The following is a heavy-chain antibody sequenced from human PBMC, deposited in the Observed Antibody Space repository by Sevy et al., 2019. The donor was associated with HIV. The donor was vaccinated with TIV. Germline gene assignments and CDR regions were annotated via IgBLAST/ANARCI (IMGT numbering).Heavy chain of an antibody. Sequence: ASVKVSCKASGGTFGSYDINWVRQAPGQGLEWVGQIIPIFGTSSYAHNFQGRVTITADESTSTAYMDLSSLRSEDTAVYYCARGGGAVDHGMDVWGQGTTVTVSS. CDR2: IIPIFGTS. V-gene: IGHV1-69*13. D-gene: IGHD2-21*01. J-gene: IGHJ6*02. CDR3: ARGGGAVDHGMDV. CDR1: GGTFGSYD.